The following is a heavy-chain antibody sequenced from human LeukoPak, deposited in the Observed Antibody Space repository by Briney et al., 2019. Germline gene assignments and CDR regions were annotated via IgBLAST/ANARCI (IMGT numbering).Heavy chain of an antibody. V-gene: IGHV3-7*03. D-gene: IGHD6-19*01. J-gene: IGHJ4*02. CDR3: ARVRSGYYFDY. CDR1: GFTFSSYW. Sequence: GGSLRLSCAASGFTFSSYWMIWVRQAPGKGLEWVANIKHDASEKHYVDSVKGRFTISRDNAKNSLYLQMNSLRAEDTAVYYCARVRSGYYFDYWGQGTLVTVSS. CDR2: IKHDASEK.